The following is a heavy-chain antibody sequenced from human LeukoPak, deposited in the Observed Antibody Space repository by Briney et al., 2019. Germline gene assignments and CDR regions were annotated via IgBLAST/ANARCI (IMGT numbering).Heavy chain of an antibody. CDR1: GGSISSYY. J-gene: IGHJ5*02. V-gene: IGHV4-59*01. CDR2: IYYSGST. D-gene: IGHD6-19*01. Sequence: SETLSLTCTVSGGSISSYYWSWIRQPPGKGLEWVGYIYYSGSTNYNPSLKSRVTISVDTSKNQFSLKLSSVTAADTAVYYCARGVSGWYWFDPWGQGTLVTVSS. CDR3: ARGVSGWYWFDP.